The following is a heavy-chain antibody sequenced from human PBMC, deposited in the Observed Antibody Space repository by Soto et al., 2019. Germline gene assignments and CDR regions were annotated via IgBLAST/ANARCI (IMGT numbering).Heavy chain of an antibody. V-gene: IGHV3-23*01. Sequence: PGGSLRLSCAAAGFTFSSYAMSWVRQAPGKGLEWVSAISGSGGSTYYADSVKGRFTISRDNSKNTLYLQMNSLRAEDTAVYYCAKTNYYDSSGYLQGYGMDVWGQGTTVTVSS. D-gene: IGHD3-22*01. CDR2: ISGSGGST. J-gene: IGHJ6*02. CDR1: GFTFSSYA. CDR3: AKTNYYDSSGYLQGYGMDV.